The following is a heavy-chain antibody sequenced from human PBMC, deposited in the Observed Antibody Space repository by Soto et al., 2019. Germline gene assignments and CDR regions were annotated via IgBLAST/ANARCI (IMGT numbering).Heavy chain of an antibody. CDR1: GFTFSSYD. V-gene: IGHV3-13*01. CDR3: ARATGTTDAFHV. Sequence: GGSLRLSFAASGFTFSSYDMHWVRQATGKGLEWVSAIGTAGDTYYPGSVKGRFTISRENAKNSLYLQMNSLRAGDTAVYYCARATGTTDAFHVWGQGTMVTVSS. D-gene: IGHD3-9*01. CDR2: IGTAGDT. J-gene: IGHJ3*01.